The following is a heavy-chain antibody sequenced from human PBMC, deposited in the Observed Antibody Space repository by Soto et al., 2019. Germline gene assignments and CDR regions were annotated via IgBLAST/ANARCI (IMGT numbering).Heavy chain of an antibody. CDR2: TYYRSKWYN. J-gene: IGHJ5*02. D-gene: IGHD3-3*01. CDR3: ARDRQTSDFGVVITWFDP. CDR1: GDSVSSNSAA. V-gene: IGHV6-1*01. Sequence: PSQTLSLTCAISGDSVSSNSAAWNWIRQSPSRGLEWLGRTYYRSKWYNDYAVSVKSRITINPDTSKNQFSLQLNSVTPEDTAVYYCARDRQTSDFGVVITWFDPWGQGTLVTASS.